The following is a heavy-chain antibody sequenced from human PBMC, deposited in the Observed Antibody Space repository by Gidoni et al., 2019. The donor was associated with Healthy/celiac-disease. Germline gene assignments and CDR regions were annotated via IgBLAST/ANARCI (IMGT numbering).Heavy chain of an antibody. CDR2: ISYDGSNK. D-gene: IGHD5-18*01. CDR1: GFTFSSSA. J-gene: IGHJ6*03. V-gene: IGHV3-30-3*01. CDR3: ARDQGGYSYGTYYYYMDV. Sequence: QVQLVESGGGVVQPGRSLRLSCAASGFTFSSSARHWVRQAPGKGLEWVAVISYDGSNKYYADSVKGRFTISRDNSKNTLYLQMNSLRAEDTAVYYCARDQGGYSYGTYYYYMDVWGKGTTVTVSS.